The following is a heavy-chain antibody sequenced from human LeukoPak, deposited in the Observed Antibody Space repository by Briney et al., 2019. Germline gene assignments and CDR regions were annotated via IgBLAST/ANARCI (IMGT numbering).Heavy chain of an antibody. CDR1: GLTFSSYA. CDR2: ISGSGGNT. J-gene: IGHJ4*02. D-gene: IGHD6-25*01. CDR3: ARQGRGLAAAYFDY. Sequence: GGSLRLSCAASGLTFSSYAMSGVRQAPGKGVEWVSAISGSGGNTYYADSVKGRFTISRDNSKSTLYLQMNSLRAEDTAVYYCARQGRGLAAAYFDYWGQGILVTVSS. V-gene: IGHV3-23*01.